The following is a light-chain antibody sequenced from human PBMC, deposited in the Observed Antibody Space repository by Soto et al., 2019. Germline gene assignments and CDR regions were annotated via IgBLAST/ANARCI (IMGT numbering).Light chain of an antibody. CDR1: QSVSSSY. Sequence: EIVLTQSPGTLSLSPGERATLSCRASQSVSSSYLAWYQQKPGQAPRLLIYGASSRATGIPDRFSGSGSETDFTLTISRLETEDVAVYYCQQYGSSSLTFGEGTKVEIK. CDR3: QQYGSSSLT. V-gene: IGKV3-20*01. CDR2: GAS. J-gene: IGKJ1*01.